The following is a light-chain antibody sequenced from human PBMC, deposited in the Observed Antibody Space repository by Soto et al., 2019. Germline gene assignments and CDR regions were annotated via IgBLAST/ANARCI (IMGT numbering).Light chain of an antibody. CDR1: QSVGGTF. V-gene: IGKV3-20*01. CDR3: QQYGSSPGLFT. Sequence: EIVLTQSPGTLSLSPGEGATLSCRASQSVGGTFLAWYQQKGGQAPRLLIHGASNRATGIPDRFSGSGSGTDFTLTISRLEPEDFAVYYCQQYGSSPGLFTFGPGTKVDIK. CDR2: GAS. J-gene: IGKJ3*01.